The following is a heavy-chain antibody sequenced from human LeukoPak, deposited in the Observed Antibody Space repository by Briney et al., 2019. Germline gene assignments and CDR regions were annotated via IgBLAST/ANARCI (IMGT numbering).Heavy chain of an antibody. V-gene: IGHV4-4*07. J-gene: IGHJ4*02. CDR3: ARDYYGSGSSFDY. D-gene: IGHD3-10*01. CDR1: GGSISSYY. Sequence: SETLSLTCTVSGGSISSYYWSWIRQPAGKGLEWIGRIYTSGSTNYNPSLKSGVTMSVNTSKNQFSLKLSSMTAADTAVYYCARDYYGSGSSFDYWGQGTLVTVSS. CDR2: IYTSGST.